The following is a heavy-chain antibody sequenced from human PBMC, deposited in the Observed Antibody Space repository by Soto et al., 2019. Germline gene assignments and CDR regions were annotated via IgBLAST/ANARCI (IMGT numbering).Heavy chain of an antibody. J-gene: IGHJ4*02. CDR3: ARGHIPSTKLSEY. CDR2: INPGGGST. V-gene: IGHV1-46*01. D-gene: IGHD2-2*02. CDR1: GYTFTSYY. Sequence: ASVKVSCKASGYTFTSYYMHWVRQAPGQGLEWMGIINPGGGSTTYAQKFQGRVTMTRETSTSTVYMALSSLRSEETAVYYCARGHIPSTKLSEYWGQGTLVTVSS.